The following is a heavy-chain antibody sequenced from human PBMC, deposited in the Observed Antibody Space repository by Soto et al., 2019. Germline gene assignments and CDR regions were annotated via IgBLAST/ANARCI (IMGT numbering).Heavy chain of an antibody. J-gene: IGHJ6*02. CDR2: ISGSGGST. D-gene: IGHD3-3*01. V-gene: IGHV3-23*01. Sequence: GGSLRLSCAASGFTFSSYAMSWVRQAPGKGLEWVSAISGSGGSTYYADSVKGRFTISRDNSKNTLYLQMNSLRAEDTAVYYCAKRKLRFLEWLLAPTYGMDVWGQGTTVTVSS. CDR1: GFTFSSYA. CDR3: AKRKLRFLEWLLAPTYGMDV.